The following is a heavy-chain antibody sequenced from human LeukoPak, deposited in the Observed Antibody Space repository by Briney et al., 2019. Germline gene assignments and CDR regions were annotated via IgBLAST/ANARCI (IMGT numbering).Heavy chain of an antibody. Sequence: GGSLRLSCAASGFTFSDYYMSWIRQAPGKGLEWVSYISSSGSTIYYADSVKGRFTISRDNAKNSLYLQMNSLRAEDTAVYYCASKLLFGDKSAYWGQGNLVTVSS. V-gene: IGHV3-11*01. D-gene: IGHD3-10*02. CDR3: ASKLLFGDKSAY. J-gene: IGHJ4*02. CDR1: GFTFSDYY. CDR2: ISSSGSTI.